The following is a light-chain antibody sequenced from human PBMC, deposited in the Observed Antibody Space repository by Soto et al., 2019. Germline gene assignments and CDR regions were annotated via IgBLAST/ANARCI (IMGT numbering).Light chain of an antibody. CDR3: QQYGSSPRT. V-gene: IGKV3-20*01. Sequence: EIVLTQSPGTLSLSAGERVTLSCRASQSVRSSYLAWYQQKPGQAPRLLIYGASSRATGIPDRFSGSGSGTDFTLTISRLEPEDFAVYYCQQYGSSPRTFGQGTKVDI. J-gene: IGKJ1*01. CDR1: QSVRSSY. CDR2: GAS.